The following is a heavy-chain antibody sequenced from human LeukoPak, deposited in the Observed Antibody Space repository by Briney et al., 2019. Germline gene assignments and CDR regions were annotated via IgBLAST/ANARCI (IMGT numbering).Heavy chain of an antibody. CDR3: ARDPGVVVPAAIV. D-gene: IGHD2-2*01. CDR1: GGSISSGGYY. CDR2: IYHSGST. V-gene: IGHV4-30-2*01. Sequence: SQTLSLTCTVSGGSISSGGYYWSWIRQPPGKGLEWIGYIYHSGSTYYNPSLKSRVTISVDRSKNQFSLKLSSVTAADTAVYYCARDPGVVVPAAIVWGQGTLVTVSS. J-gene: IGHJ4*02.